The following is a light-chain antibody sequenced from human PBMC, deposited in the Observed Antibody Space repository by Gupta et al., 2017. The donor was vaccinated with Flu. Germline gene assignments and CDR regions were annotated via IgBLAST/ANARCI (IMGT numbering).Light chain of an antibody. V-gene: IGLV2-14*01. Sequence: ITISCTGTSSDVGGYNYVSWYQQHPGKAPKLMIYEVSNRPSGVSNRFSGSKSGNTASLTISGLQAEDGADYYCSSYTSSSTLDVFGTGTKVTVL. CDR3: SSYTSSSTLDV. CDR2: EVS. J-gene: IGLJ1*01. CDR1: SSDVGGYNY.